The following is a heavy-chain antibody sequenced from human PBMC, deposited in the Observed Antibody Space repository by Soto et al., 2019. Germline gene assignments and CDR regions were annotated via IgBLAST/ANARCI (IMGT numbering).Heavy chain of an antibody. V-gene: IGHV3-23*01. CDR3: AKKSLGLITLLAFYYFDY. Sequence: EVQLLESGGGLVQPGGSLRLSCAASGFTFGNYAFSWVRQAPGKGLEWVSVISGGGDGTYYPDSVKGRFTTSRENYKNTVYLQMNSLRAEATALYYCAKKSLGLITLLAFYYFDYWGQGPLITVSS. CDR1: GFTFGNYA. D-gene: IGHD7-27*01. CDR2: ISGGGDGT. J-gene: IGHJ4*02.